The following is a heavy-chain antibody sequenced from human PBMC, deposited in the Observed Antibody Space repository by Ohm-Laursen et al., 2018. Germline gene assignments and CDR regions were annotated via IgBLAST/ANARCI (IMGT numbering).Heavy chain of an antibody. Sequence: SLRLSCTASGFTFGDYAMSWFRQAPGKGLEWVGFIRSKAYGGTTEYAASVKGRFTISRDDSKSITYLQMNSLKTEDTAVYYCTRDIPDSSGYYLLDFADYWGQGTLVTVSS. D-gene: IGHD3-22*01. V-gene: IGHV3-49*03. J-gene: IGHJ4*02. CDR1: GFTFGDYA. CDR2: IRSKAYGGTT. CDR3: TRDIPDSSGYYLLDFADY.